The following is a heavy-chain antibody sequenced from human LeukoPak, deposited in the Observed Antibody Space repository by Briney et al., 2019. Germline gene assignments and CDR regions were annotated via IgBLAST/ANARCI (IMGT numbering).Heavy chain of an antibody. Sequence: ASVKVSCKASGGTFSSYAISWVRQAPGQGLEWMGRIIPILGIENYAQKSQGRVTITADKSTSTAYMELSSLRSEDTAVYYCARILNIVVVPAVLEGGGVAFDIWGQGTMVTVSS. J-gene: IGHJ3*02. CDR2: IIPILGIE. V-gene: IGHV1-69*04. D-gene: IGHD2-2*01. CDR1: GGTFSSYA. CDR3: ARILNIVVVPAVLEGGGVAFDI.